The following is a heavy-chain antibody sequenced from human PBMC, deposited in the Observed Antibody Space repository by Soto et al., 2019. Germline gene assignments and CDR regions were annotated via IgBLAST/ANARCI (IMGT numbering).Heavy chain of an antibody. J-gene: IGHJ6*02. CDR1: RYTFTDYW. D-gene: IGHD3-3*01. Sequence: GESLKISCKGSRYTFTDYWIGWVRQLPGKGLEWMGIIYPGDSDTRYSPSFQGHVTITVDKSTSTAYLQMNSLRAEDTAVYYCARTIFGVVIDYYYYGMDVWGQGTTVTVSS. V-gene: IGHV5-51*01. CDR2: IYPGDSDT. CDR3: ARTIFGVVIDYYYYGMDV.